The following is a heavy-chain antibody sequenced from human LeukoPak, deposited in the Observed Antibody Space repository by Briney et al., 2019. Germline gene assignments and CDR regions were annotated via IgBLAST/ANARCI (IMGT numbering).Heavy chain of an antibody. D-gene: IGHD6-13*01. J-gene: IGHJ6*02. CDR1: AFTFNTYW. V-gene: IGHV3-74*01. CDR2: INGDESST. Sequence: GGSLRLSCAASAFTFNTYWMHWVRHVPGRGLEWVSRINGDESSTNYADSVKGRFTISRDNAKNSLYLQMNSLRAEDTAVYYCARGSVAAAGTENYYGMDVWGQGTTVTVSS. CDR3: ARGSVAAAGTENYYGMDV.